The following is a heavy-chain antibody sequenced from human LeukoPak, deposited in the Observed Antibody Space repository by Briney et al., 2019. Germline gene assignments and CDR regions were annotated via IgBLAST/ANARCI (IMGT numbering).Heavy chain of an antibody. CDR1: GGSISSSSYY. CDR2: IYYSGST. D-gene: IGHD2-2*01. V-gene: IGHV4-39*07. CDR3: ARGGDCSSTSCYVLSWFDP. Sequence: SETLSLTCTVSGGSISSSSYYWGWIRQPPGKGLEWIGSIYYSGSTYYNPSLKSRVTISVDTSKNQFSLKLSSVTAADTAVYYCARGGDCSSTSCYVLSWFDPWGQGTLVTVSS. J-gene: IGHJ5*02.